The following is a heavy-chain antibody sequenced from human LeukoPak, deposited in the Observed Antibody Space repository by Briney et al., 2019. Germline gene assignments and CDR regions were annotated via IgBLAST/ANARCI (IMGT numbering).Heavy chain of an antibody. CDR1: GFVFRNYY. Sequence: GGSLTHSCTVSGFVFRNYYMHWVRQAPGKGLVWVSHINADGSITSHADSVKGRFTISRDNAKSTLYLQMNSLRPEDTAVNYCATGGVPASQDTWGQGTLVTVSS. CDR3: ATGGVPASQDT. D-gene: IGHD3-10*01. J-gene: IGHJ5*02. V-gene: IGHV3-74*01. CDR2: INADGSIT.